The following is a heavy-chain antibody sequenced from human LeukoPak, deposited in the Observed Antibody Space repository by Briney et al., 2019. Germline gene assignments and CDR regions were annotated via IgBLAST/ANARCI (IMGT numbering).Heavy chain of an antibody. CDR1: EFSVGSNY. Sequence: GSLRLSCAASEFSVGSNYMTWVRQAPGKGLEWIGEIYHSGSTNYNPSLKSRVTISVDKSKNQFSLKLSSVTAADTAVYYCARTSEQWPFDYWGQGTLVTVSS. D-gene: IGHD6-19*01. J-gene: IGHJ4*02. CDR2: IYHSGST. V-gene: IGHV4-4*02. CDR3: ARTSEQWPFDY.